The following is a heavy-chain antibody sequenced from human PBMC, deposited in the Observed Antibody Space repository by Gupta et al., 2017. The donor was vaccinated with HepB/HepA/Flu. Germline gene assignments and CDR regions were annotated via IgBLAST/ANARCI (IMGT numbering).Heavy chain of an antibody. CDR2: IYWNDDK. V-gene: IGHV2-5*01. CDR3: VYRKDPCGDINGWFYFDS. CDR1: GFSLSTGGVG. D-gene: IGHD6-19*01. J-gene: IGHJ4*02. Sequence: QITLKESGPTLVKPTQTLTLTCTFSGFSLSTGGVGVAWIRQPPGKALEWLALIYWNDDKNYSPSLRIRLTITKDTSKNQVVLTVTNMDPVDTAPYYCVYRKDPCGDINGWFYFDSWGQGSLVTVSS.